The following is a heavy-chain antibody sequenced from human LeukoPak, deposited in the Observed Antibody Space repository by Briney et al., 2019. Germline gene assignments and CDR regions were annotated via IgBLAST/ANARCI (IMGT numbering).Heavy chain of an antibody. V-gene: IGHV4-59*05. J-gene: IGHJ4*02. CDR2: IYDTGST. CDR1: GGSISSYY. D-gene: IGHD3-3*01. Sequence: NPSETLSLTCTVSGGSISSYYWSWIRQPPGKGLEWIGSIYDTGSTFYNPSLKSRVIISVDTSKNQFSLKLSSVTAADTAVYYCQSRFLEWLLDYWGQGTLVTVSS. CDR3: QSRFLEWLLDY.